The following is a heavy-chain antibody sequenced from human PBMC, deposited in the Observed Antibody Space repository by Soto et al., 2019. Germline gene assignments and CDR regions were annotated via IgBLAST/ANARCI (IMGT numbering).Heavy chain of an antibody. CDR1: GYNFSNFW. CDR3: AWTKVDYYDATGPNPGDY. V-gene: IGHV5-51*01. CDR2: IYPGDSDT. D-gene: IGHD3-16*01. Sequence: PGESLKISCCGSGYNFSNFWVGWVRQTPGKGLEWLGIIYPGDSDTRYNPSFLGQVIVSADKSISTAYLQLSSLKASDGGVYYCAWTKVDYYDATGPNPGDYWGQGTLVTVSS. J-gene: IGHJ4*02.